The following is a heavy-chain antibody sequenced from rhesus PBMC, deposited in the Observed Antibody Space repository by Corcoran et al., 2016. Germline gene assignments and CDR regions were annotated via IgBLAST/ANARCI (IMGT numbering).Heavy chain of an antibody. CDR1: GFPLTTSGMG. CDR2: IGGSSGST. D-gene: IGHD4-4*01. V-gene: IGHV4-127*01. J-gene: IGHJ4*01. Sequence: KESGPALVKPTQTLTLTCTFSGFPLTTSGMGVGWIRQPPGKGLEWIGYIGGSSGSTNYNPSLKSRVTISKDTSKNQFSLKLSSVTAADTAVYYCARWLVAPAMGDYWGQGVLVTVSS. CDR3: ARWLVAPAMGDY.